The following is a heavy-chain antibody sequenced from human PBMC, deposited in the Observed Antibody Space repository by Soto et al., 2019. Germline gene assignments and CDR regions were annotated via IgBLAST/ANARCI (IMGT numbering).Heavy chain of an antibody. Sequence: SVKVCCKASGGTFSSYAISWVRQAPGQGLEWMGGIIPIFGTANYAQKFQGRVTITADESTSTAYMELSSLRSEDTAVYYCARGTMVRGVPYYYGMDVWGQGTTVTVSS. V-gene: IGHV1-69*13. CDR3: ARGTMVRGVPYYYGMDV. CDR2: IIPIFGTA. CDR1: GGTFSSYA. J-gene: IGHJ6*02. D-gene: IGHD3-10*01.